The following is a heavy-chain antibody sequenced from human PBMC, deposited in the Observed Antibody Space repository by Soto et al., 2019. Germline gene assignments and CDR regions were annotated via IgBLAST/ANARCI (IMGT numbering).Heavy chain of an antibody. J-gene: IGHJ4*02. D-gene: IGHD2-15*01. Sequence: ASVKVSCKASGYSFKDHYMHWVRQAPGRGLEWVGIINPSGEHTNYAQQFRGRVAMTRDTSTSTAYMEPRSLRSEDTAVYFCARISCKGGSCYFDFDHGGQGTLVTVS. CDR1: GYSFKDHY. CDR3: ARISCKGGSCYFDFDH. CDR2: INPSGEHT. V-gene: IGHV1-46*02.